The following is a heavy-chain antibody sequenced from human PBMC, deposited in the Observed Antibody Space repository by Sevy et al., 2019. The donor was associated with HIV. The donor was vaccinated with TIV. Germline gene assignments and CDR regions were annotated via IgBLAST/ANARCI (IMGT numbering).Heavy chain of an antibody. Sequence: GGSLRLSCATSGFPFNIYSMSWVRQAPGKGLEWVSTLSFGCGKINYADSVKGRFTISRDNSENTLYLEMNSLRAEDTAFYFCAREGRTKPHDYWGRGTLVTVSS. D-gene: IGHD2-8*01. J-gene: IGHJ4*02. CDR1: GFPFNIYS. V-gene: IGHV3-23*01. CDR2: LSFGCGKI. CDR3: AREGRTKPHDY.